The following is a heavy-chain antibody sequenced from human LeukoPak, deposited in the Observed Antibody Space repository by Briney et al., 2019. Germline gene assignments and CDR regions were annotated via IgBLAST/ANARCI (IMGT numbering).Heavy chain of an antibody. Sequence: PSETLSLTCTVSGGSISSYYGSWIRQPPGKGLEWIGYIYNSGTNYNPSLKSRVTISVDTSKNQFSLKLSSVTVADTAVYYCARDRTGYSGSYFDYWGQGTLVTVSS. D-gene: IGHD5-12*01. CDR2: IYNSGT. V-gene: IGHV4-59*01. J-gene: IGHJ4*02. CDR3: ARDRTGYSGSYFDY. CDR1: GGSISSYY.